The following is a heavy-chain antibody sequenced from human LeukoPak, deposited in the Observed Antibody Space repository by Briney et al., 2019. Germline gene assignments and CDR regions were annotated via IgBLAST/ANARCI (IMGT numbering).Heavy chain of an antibody. J-gene: IGHJ5*02. CDR3: ARFNDRTNGVWFDP. CDR2: IYYSGST. Sequence: TSETLSLTCTVSGGSISYYYWSWIRQPPGKGLEWIGYIYYSGSTNYNPSLKSRVTISVDRSKNQFSLKLSSVTAADTAVYYCARFNDRTNGVWFDPWGQGTLVTVSS. V-gene: IGHV4-59*12. D-gene: IGHD2-8*01. CDR1: GGSISYYY.